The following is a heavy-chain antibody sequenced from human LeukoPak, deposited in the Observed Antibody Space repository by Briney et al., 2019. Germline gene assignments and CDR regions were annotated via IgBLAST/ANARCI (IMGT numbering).Heavy chain of an antibody. CDR2: ISNGGSTI. D-gene: IGHD2-21*01. CDR1: GFNFDNAE. J-gene: IGHJ4*02. CDR3: ARHDTGDAFDF. V-gene: IGHV3-48*03. Sequence: GGSLRLSCAASGFNFDNAEMNWVRQAPGKGLQWIAYISNGGSTIHYADSAKGRFTISRDNAKNSLSLQMNSLRAEDTGVYYCARHDTGDAFDFWGQGARVTVSS.